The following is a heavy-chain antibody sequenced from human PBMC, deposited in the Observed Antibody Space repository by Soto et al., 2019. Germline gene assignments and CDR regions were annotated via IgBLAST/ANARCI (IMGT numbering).Heavy chain of an antibody. CDR2: IYNSGST. V-gene: IGHV3-66*01. Sequence: ESGGGLVQPGGSLRLSCAASGFTVSGNYMTWVRQAPGKGLEWVSVIYNSGSTYYADSVKGRFTISRDSSKNTVYLQMNSLRAEDTAVYYCGGGGGWTNTDYWGQGTLVTVSS. D-gene: IGHD6-19*01. J-gene: IGHJ4*02. CDR3: GGGGGWTNTDY. CDR1: GFTVSGNY.